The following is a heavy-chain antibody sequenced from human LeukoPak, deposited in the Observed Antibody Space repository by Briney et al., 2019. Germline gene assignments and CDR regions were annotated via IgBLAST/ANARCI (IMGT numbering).Heavy chain of an antibody. J-gene: IGHJ6*02. CDR3: ARVGTTVTPRYYYYYYGMDV. V-gene: IGHV3-7*03. D-gene: IGHD4-11*01. CDR1: GFTFSSYA. Sequence: GGSLRLSCAASGFTFSSYAMSWVRQAPGKGLEWVAHIKQDGSEKCYVDSVKGRFTISRDNAKNSLYLQMNSLRAEDTAVYYCARVGTTVTPRYYYYYYGMDVWGQGTTVTVSS. CDR2: IKQDGSEK.